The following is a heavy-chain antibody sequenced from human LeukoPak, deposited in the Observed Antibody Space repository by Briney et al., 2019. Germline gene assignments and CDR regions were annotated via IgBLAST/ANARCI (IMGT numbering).Heavy chain of an antibody. V-gene: IGHV3-23*01. Sequence: GGSLRLSCAASGFAFSSYAMSWVRQAPGKGLEWVSAISGSGGSTYYADSVKGRFTISRDNSKNTLYLQMNSLRAEDTAVYYCAKDLGYYYGSGSHLKYWGQGTLVTVSS. CDR3: AKDLGYYYGSGSHLKY. J-gene: IGHJ4*02. CDR2: ISGSGGST. D-gene: IGHD3-10*01. CDR1: GFAFSSYA.